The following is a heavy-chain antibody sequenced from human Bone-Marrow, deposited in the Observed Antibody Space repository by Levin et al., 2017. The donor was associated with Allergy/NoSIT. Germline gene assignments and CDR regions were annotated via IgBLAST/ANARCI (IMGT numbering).Heavy chain of an antibody. CDR1: GFTFSSYA. J-gene: IGHJ4*02. V-gene: IGHV3-23*01. CDR3: AKGSITIFGVVTPADY. CDR2: ISGSGGST. Sequence: PGESLKISCAASGFTFSSYAMSWVRQAPGKGLEWVSAISGSGGSTYYADSVKGRFTISRDNSKNTLYLQMNSLRAEDTAVYYCAKGSITIFGVVTPADYWGQGTLVTVSS. D-gene: IGHD3-3*01.